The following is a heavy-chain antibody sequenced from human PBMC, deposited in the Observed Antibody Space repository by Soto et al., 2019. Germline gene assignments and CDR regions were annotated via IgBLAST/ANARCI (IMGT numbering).Heavy chain of an antibody. CDR3: SADESARGFGEIDY. CDR2: IKSKTSVETA. V-gene: IGHV3-15*01. CDR1: GFFFDPAC. J-gene: IGHJ4*02. D-gene: IGHD3-10*01. Sequence: EVQLLESGGGFVKPGGSLRLSCAASGFFFDPACMSWVRLAPGKGLEWGARIKSKTSVETAEYGAPVKGRVTISRDDSTKTVFLEMNRMKSEDTAVYYFSADESARGFGEIDYWGRVVLVTVSS.